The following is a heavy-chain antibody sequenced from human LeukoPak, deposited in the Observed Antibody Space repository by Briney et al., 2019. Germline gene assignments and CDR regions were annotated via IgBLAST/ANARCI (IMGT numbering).Heavy chain of an antibody. V-gene: IGHV1-2*02. CDR3: ARERAPYCSSTSCYYYYYMDV. Sequence: ASVKVSCKASGYTFTGYYMHWVRQAPGQGLEWMGWINPNSGGTNYAQKFQGRVTMTRDTSISTAYMELSRLRSDDTAVYYCARERAPYCSSTSCYYYYYMDVWGKGTTVTLSS. CDR1: GYTFTGYY. CDR2: INPNSGGT. D-gene: IGHD2-2*01. J-gene: IGHJ6*03.